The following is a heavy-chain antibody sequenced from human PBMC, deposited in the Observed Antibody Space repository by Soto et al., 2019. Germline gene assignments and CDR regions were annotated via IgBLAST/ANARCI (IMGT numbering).Heavy chain of an antibody. D-gene: IGHD6-6*01. V-gene: IGHV1-18*01. J-gene: IGHJ6*03. CDR3: VRATAARQRDYSYHYYLHI. Sequence: ASVKVSCKGLGGTFNSDAISWVRQAPGQGLEWMGWISANNGSTDYAQKLQGRVTLTRDTSTSTVYVELSSLRSDDTAVYFCVRATAARQRDYSYHYYLHIWGKGTTVTVSS. CDR2: ISANNGST. CDR1: GGTFNSDA.